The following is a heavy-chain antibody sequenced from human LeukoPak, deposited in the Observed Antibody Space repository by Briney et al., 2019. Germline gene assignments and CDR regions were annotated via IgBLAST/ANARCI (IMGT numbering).Heavy chain of an antibody. J-gene: IGHJ4*02. CDR2: ISSSGSTI. V-gene: IGHV3-11*01. CDR1: GFTFSDYY. D-gene: IGHD6-13*01. CDR3: ARDGDSSSRAAGTDY. Sequence: GGSLRLSCAASGFTFSDYYMSWIRQAPGKGLEWVSYISSSGSTIYYADSVKGRFTISRDNAKNSLHLQMNSLRAEDTAVYYCARDGDSSSRAAGTDYWGQGTLVTVSS.